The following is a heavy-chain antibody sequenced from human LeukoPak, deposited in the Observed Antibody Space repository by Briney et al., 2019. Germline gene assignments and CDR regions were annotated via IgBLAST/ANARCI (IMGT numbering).Heavy chain of an antibody. D-gene: IGHD3-16*01. V-gene: IGHV4-59*12. CDR3: ARLGENRKDFDY. J-gene: IGHJ4*02. CDR1: GGSISSYY. Sequence: SETLSLTCTVSGGSISSYYWSWIRQPPGKGLEWIGYIYYSGSTNYNPSLKSRVTISVDTSKNQFSLKLSSVTAADTAVYYCARLGENRKDFDYWGQGTLVTVSS. CDR2: IYYSGST.